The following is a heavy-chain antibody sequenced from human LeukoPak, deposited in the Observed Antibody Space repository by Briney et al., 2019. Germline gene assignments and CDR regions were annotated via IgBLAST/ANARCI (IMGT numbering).Heavy chain of an antibody. V-gene: IGHV1-8*02. CDR1: GYTFTGYY. CDR3: ARSRDDYDY. J-gene: IGHJ4*02. D-gene: IGHD3-16*01. CDR2: MNPNSGNT. Sequence: GASVKVSCKASGYTFTGYYMHWVRQAPGQGLEWMGWMNPNSGNTGYAQKFQGRVTMTRNTSISTAYMELSSLRSEDTAVYYCARSRDDYDYWGQGTLVTVSS.